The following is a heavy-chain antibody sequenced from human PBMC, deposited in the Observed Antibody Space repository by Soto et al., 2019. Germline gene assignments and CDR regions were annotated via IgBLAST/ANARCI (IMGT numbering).Heavy chain of an antibody. CDR2: INHSGST. CDR1: GGSFSGYY. D-gene: IGHD3-10*01. Sequence: TSETLSLTCAVYGGSFSGYYWSWIRQPPGKGLEWIGEINHSGSTNYNPSLKSRVTISVDTSKNQFSLKLSSVTAADTAVYYCARAKLSLVRGATGYYYGMDVWGQGTRVTVSS. J-gene: IGHJ6*02. V-gene: IGHV4-34*01. CDR3: ARAKLSLVRGATGYYYGMDV.